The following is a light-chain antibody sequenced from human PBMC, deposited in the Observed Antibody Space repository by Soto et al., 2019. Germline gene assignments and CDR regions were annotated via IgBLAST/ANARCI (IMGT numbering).Light chain of an antibody. J-gene: IGLJ2*01. Sequence: QSVLTQPPSASGTPGQRVTISCSGSSSNIGSNSVHWYQQLPGTAPKLLIYSNSQRPSGVPERISGSKSGTSVSLAISGLRSEDEADYYCAAWDDSLRGVVFGGGTKVTV. CDR1: SSNIGSNS. CDR2: SNS. CDR3: AAWDDSLRGVV. V-gene: IGLV1-47*01.